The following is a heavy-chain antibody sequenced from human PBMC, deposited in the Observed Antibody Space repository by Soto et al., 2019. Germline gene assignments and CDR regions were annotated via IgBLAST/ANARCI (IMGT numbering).Heavy chain of an antibody. D-gene: IGHD4-17*01. CDR2: VSAHTGDS. CDR3: ARRSTSYGDYGWSLAY. Sequence: QVQLVQSGAEVKKPGASVKVSCKASGYPFGGYAIGWVRQAPGQGLEWMGWVSAHTGDSGYAQRFQGRVTLTTETSTSTAYMELRGLRSDDTAVYYCARRSTSYGDYGWSLAYWGQGTLVTVSS. J-gene: IGHJ4*02. CDR1: GYPFGGYA. V-gene: IGHV1-18*01.